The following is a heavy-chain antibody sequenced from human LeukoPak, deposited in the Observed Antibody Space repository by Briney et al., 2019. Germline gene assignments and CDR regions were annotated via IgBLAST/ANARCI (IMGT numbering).Heavy chain of an antibody. CDR1: GYTFTSYA. V-gene: IGHV7-4-1*02. CDR3: ARGRYCSSTDCRADH. Sequence: ASVKVSCKASGYTFTSYAITWVRQAPGQGLEWMGWINTNSRNPTYARGFAGRFVFSLDTSVSTAYLQTNSLKTEDTGVYYCARGRYCSSTDCRADHWGQGTPVTVSS. J-gene: IGHJ4*02. D-gene: IGHD2-2*01. CDR2: INTNSRNP.